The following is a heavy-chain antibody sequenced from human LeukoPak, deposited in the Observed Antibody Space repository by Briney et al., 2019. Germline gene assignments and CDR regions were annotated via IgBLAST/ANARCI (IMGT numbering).Heavy chain of an antibody. CDR2: IIPMLDTA. CDR1: GGTFSSYA. J-gene: IGHJ5*02. V-gene: IGHV1-69*06. CDR3: ARAPRISSSSWYQALITFDP. D-gene: IGHD6-13*01. Sequence: SVKVSCKASGGTFSSYAISWVRQAPGQGLEWMGGIIPMLDTAKYAQKFQGRVTITADKSTFTPYMELSSLRSEDTAVYYCARAPRISSSSWYQALITFDPWGQGTLVTVSS.